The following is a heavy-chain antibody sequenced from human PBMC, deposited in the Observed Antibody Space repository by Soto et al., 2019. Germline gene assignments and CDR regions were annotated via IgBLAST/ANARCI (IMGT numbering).Heavy chain of an antibody. CDR3: TTQASIAAAGSYYYYYYMDV. CDR1: GFTFSNAW. J-gene: IGHJ6*03. CDR2: IKSKTDGGTT. V-gene: IGHV3-15*01. D-gene: IGHD6-13*01. Sequence: GGSLRLSCAASGFTFSNAWMSWVRQAPGKGLEWVGRIKSKTDGGTTDYAAPVKGRFTISRDDSKNTLYLQMNSLKTEDTAVYYCTTQASIAAAGSYYYYYYMDVWGKGTTVTVSS.